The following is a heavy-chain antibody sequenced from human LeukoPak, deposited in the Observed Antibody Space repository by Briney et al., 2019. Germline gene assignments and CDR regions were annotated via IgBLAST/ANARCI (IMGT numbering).Heavy chain of an antibody. Sequence: GGSLRLSCAASGFTFSSYEMNWVRQAPGKGLEWVSYISSSGSTIYYADPVKGRFTISRDNAKNSLYLQMNSLRAEDTAVYYCARVEGSFWSGYYSYYYYGMDVWGQGTTVTVSS. CDR3: ARVEGSFWSGYYSYYYYGMDV. D-gene: IGHD3-3*01. V-gene: IGHV3-48*03. CDR2: ISSSGSTI. J-gene: IGHJ6*02. CDR1: GFTFSSYE.